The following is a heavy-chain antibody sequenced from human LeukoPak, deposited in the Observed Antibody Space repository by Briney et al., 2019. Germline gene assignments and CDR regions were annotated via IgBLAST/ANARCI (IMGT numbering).Heavy chain of an antibody. CDR1: GGSISSYY. Sequence: SETLSLTCTVSGGSISSYYWSWIRQPPGKGLEWIGYIYYSGSTNYNPSLKSRVTISVATSKNQFSLKLSSVTAADTAVYYCARDSAYYYDSSGYYPYYFDYWGQGTLVTVSS. D-gene: IGHD3-22*01. V-gene: IGHV4-59*01. CDR2: IYYSGST. CDR3: ARDSAYYYDSSGYYPYYFDY. J-gene: IGHJ4*02.